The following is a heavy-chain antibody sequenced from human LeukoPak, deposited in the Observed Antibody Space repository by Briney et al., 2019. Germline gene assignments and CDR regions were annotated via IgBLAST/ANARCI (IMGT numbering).Heavy chain of an antibody. CDR1: GFTFSSYA. CDR2: INHSGST. CDR3: ARGLRGYYDSSGYYYFDY. Sequence: GSLRLSCAASGFTFSSYAMSWVRQPPGKGLEWIGEINHSGSTNYNPSLKSRVTISVDTSKNQFSLKLSSVTAADTAVYYCARGLRGYYDSSGYYYFDYWGQGTLVTVSS. J-gene: IGHJ4*02. D-gene: IGHD3-22*01. V-gene: IGHV4-34*01.